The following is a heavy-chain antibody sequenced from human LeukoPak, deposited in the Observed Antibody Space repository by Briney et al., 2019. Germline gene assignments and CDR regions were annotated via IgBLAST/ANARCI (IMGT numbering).Heavy chain of an antibody. V-gene: IGHV1-46*01. CDR2: INPSGGSI. CDR1: GYNFISYY. J-gene: IGHJ6*02. Sequence: ASVKVSCKASGYNFISYYMHWVRQAPGQGLEWMGIINPSGGSISYAQKFQDRVTMTRDTSTSTVYMELSSLKSEDTAVYYCAREDVVLVDAVRYYYGMDVWGQGTTVTVSS. CDR3: AREDVVLVDAVRYYYGMDV. D-gene: IGHD2-8*01.